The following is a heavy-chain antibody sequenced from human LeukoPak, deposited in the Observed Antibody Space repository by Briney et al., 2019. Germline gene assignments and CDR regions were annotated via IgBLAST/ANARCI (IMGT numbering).Heavy chain of an antibody. CDR2: IRYDGSNT. Sequence: PGGSLRLSCAASGFIFSSYGMHWVRQAPGKGLEWVAFIRYDGSNTYYADSVKGRFTISRDNSKNTLYLQMNSLRAEDTALYYCAKSRLSGINDAFDIWGQGTMVTVSS. CDR3: AKSRLSGINDAFDI. V-gene: IGHV3-30*02. CDR1: GFIFSSYG. D-gene: IGHD3-3*01. J-gene: IGHJ3*02.